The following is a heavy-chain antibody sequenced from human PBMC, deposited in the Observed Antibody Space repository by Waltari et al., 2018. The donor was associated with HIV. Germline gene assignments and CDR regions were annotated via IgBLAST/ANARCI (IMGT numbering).Heavy chain of an antibody. CDR3: ARGNYYYGLDV. Sequence: QVQVVQSGAEVKKPGASVKVSCKASGYTLTNYYIHWVRQAPGQGLEWMGIINPSGGSTTYAQNFQGRVTIIRDTSTSTFYMELSSLRSEDTAVYYCARGNYYYGLDVWGQGTTVTVSS. J-gene: IGHJ6*02. V-gene: IGHV1-46*01. CDR1: GYTLTNYY. CDR2: INPSGGST.